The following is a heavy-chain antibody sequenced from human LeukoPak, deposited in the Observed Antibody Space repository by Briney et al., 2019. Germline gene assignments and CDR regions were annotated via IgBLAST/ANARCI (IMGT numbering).Heavy chain of an antibody. CDR3: ARRSYDSSGYRDWYFDL. CDR1: GGSISSYY. Sequence: SDTLCLTCAVSGGSISSYYWSWIRQPPGKGLEWIGYVYYSGSIYYNPSLKSRVTMSVDTSRNQFSLKLSSVTAVDTAVYYCARRSYDSSGYRDWYFDLWGRGTLVTVSS. CDR2: VYYSGSI. J-gene: IGHJ2*01. V-gene: IGHV4-59*04. D-gene: IGHD3-22*01.